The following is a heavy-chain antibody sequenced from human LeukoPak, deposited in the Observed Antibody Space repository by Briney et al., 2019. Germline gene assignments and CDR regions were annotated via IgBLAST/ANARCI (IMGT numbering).Heavy chain of an antibody. J-gene: IGHJ4*02. Sequence: SETLSLTCTVSGGSLSSYSWSWIRQPPGKGLEWIGYIYYSGRTVYNPSLESRVTISLDTSKNQFSLKLSSVTAADTAVYYCASDYGSGSYRFDFWGQETLVSVSS. CDR2: IYYSGRT. V-gene: IGHV4-59*01. D-gene: IGHD3-10*01. CDR1: GGSLSSYS. CDR3: ASDYGSGSYRFDF.